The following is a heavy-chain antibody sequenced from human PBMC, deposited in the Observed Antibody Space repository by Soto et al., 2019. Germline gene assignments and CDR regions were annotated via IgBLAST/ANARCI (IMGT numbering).Heavy chain of an antibody. D-gene: IGHD6-19*01. V-gene: IGHV1-46*01. CDR1: GYTFTSYY. CDR3: ASVEAQILSSGWYGGDDI. Sequence: ASVKVSCKASGYTFTSYYMHWVRQAPGQGLEWMGIINPSGGSTSYAQKFQGRVTMTRDTSTSTVYMELSSLRSEDTAVYYCASVEAQILSSGWYGGDDIWGQGTMVTVSS. CDR2: INPSGGST. J-gene: IGHJ3*02.